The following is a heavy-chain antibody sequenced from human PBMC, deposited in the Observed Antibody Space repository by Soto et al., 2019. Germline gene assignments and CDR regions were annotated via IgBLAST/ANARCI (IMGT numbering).Heavy chain of an antibody. Sequence: XPVKVSCKVSRYPPSELSMYWVLQAPGKGLEWMGGFDPEDGETIYAQKFQGRVTMTEDTSTDTAYMELSSLRSEDTAVYYCATRGADIVDTPNYYYYYGMDVCGQRTTVTV. CDR1: RYPPSELS. V-gene: IGHV1-24*01. CDR3: ATRGADIVDTPNYYYYYGMDV. CDR2: FDPEDGET. D-gene: IGHD5-12*01. J-gene: IGHJ6*02.